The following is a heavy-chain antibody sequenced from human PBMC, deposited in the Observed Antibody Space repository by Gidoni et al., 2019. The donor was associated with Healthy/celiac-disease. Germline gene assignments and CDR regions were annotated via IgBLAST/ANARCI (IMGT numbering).Heavy chain of an antibody. J-gene: IGHJ5*02. CDR3: ARDTGAEGYPQLGRFDP. CDR2: ISAYNGKT. V-gene: IGHV1-18*01. Sequence: QVPLVQSGAELKKPGASVQVSCQASGYTFTSYRISWVRQAPGQGLEWMGWISAYNGKTNYAQKRQGRVTMTTDTSTSTDYMELRSLRSDDTAVYYCARDTGAEGYPQLGRFDPWGQGTLGHRLL. CDR1: GYTFTSYR. D-gene: IGHD6-6*01.